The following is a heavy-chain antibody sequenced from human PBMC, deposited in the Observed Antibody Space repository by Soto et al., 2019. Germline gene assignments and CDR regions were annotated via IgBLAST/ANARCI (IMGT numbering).Heavy chain of an antibody. V-gene: IGHV3-21*01. CDR2: ISSSSSYI. J-gene: IGHJ3*02. Sequence: EVQLVESGGGLVKPGGSLRLSCAASGFTFSSYSMNWVRQAPGKGLEWVSSISSSSSYIYYADSVKGRFTISRDNAKNSLYLQMNSLRAEDTAVYYCASSVRRFGYDAFDIWGQGTMVTVSS. CDR3: ASSVRRFGYDAFDI. CDR1: GFTFSSYS. D-gene: IGHD3-10*01.